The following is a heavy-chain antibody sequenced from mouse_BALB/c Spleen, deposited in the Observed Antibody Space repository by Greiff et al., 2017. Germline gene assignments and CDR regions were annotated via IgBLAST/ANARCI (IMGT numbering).Heavy chain of an antibody. CDR1: GFTFSDYY. D-gene: IGHD2-10*01. Sequence: EVQLLESGGGLVKPGGSLKLSCEASGFTFSDYYMYWVRQTPEKRLEWVATISDGGSYTYYPDSVKGRFTISRDNAENNLYLQMSSLKSEDTAMYYCARETYYGNYYYDALDYWGQGTSVTVSA. V-gene: IGHV5-4*02. J-gene: IGHJ4*01. CDR3: ARETYYGNYYYDALDY. CDR2: ISDGGSYT.